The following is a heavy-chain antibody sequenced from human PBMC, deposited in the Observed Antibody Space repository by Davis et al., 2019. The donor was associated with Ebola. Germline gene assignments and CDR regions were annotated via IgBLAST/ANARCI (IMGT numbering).Heavy chain of an antibody. D-gene: IGHD2/OR15-2a*01. J-gene: IGHJ6*02. CDR1: GFTFSSYA. CDR2: ISGSGATT. V-gene: IGHV3-23*01. CDR3: AKGGARYFYHYYGMDV. Sequence: PGGSLRLSCAASGFTFSSYAMSWVRHAPGKGLEWVSGISGSGATTYYADSVKGRFTISRDHSKNTLYLQMNSLRADDTALYYCAKGGARYFYHYYGMDVWGQGTTVTVSS.